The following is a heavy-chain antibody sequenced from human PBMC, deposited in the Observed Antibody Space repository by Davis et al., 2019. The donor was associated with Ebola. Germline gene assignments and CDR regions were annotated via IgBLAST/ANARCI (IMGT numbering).Heavy chain of an antibody. CDR3: ARGGAVADP. CDR1: GGSISSSY. CDR2: IYHSEST. D-gene: IGHD6-19*01. J-gene: IGHJ5*02. V-gene: IGHV4-59*01. Sequence: SETLSLTCTVSGGSISSSYWSWIRQPPGKGLEWIGYIYHSESTNYNPSLKSRVTISVDTSKNQFSLKLSSVTAADTAVYYCARGGAVADPWGQGTLVTVSS.